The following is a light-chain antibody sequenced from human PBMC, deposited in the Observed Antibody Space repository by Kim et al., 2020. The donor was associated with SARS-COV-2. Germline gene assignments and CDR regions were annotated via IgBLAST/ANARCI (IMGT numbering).Light chain of an antibody. J-gene: IGLJ2*01. Sequence: QSVLTQPPSVSGAPGQRVTISCTGSSSNIGPTYDIHWYQHLPGTAPKLLIYGNNNRPSGVPDRFSGSKSGTSASLAITGLQAEDEADYYCQSYDSSLSVVVFGGGTKVTVL. CDR3: QSYDSSLSVVV. CDR1: SSNIGPTYD. CDR2: GNN. V-gene: IGLV1-40*01.